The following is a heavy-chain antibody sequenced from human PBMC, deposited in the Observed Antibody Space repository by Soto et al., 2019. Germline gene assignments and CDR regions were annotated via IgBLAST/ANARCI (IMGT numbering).Heavy chain of an antibody. Sequence: GASVKVSCKASGYTFTSYAMHWVRQAPGQRLEWMGWINAGNGNTKYSQKFQGRVTITRDTSASTAYMELSSLRSEDTAVYYCARDHWPYHWFDPWGQGTLVTVSS. CDR1: GYTFTSYA. V-gene: IGHV1-3*01. CDR2: INAGNGNT. CDR3: ARDHWPYHWFDP. J-gene: IGHJ5*02.